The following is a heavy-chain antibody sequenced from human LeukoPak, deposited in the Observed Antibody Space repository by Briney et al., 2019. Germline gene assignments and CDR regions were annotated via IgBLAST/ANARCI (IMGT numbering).Heavy chain of an antibody. D-gene: IGHD6-13*01. V-gene: IGHV3-66*01. CDR3: ARDDLYSSSWYVPYYYGMDV. Sequence: GGSLRLSCAASGFTVSSNYMSWVRQAPGKGLEWVSVIYSGGSTYYADSVKGRFTISRDNSKNTLYLQMNSLRAEDTAVYYCARDDLYSSSWYVPYYYGMDVWGQGTTVTVSS. CDR2: IYSGGST. CDR1: GFTVSSNY. J-gene: IGHJ6*02.